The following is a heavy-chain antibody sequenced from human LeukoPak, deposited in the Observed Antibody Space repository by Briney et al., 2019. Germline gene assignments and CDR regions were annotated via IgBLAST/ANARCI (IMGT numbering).Heavy chain of an antibody. CDR1: GYTFTSYA. CDR3: ARDAPYYYDSSGSDY. Sequence: ASVKVSCKASGYTFTSYAIHWVRQAPGQRLEWMGWISAGNGNTKYSQNFQGRVTFISNTSATTAFMELSSLRSEDTAVYYCARDAPYYYDSSGSDYWGQGTLVTVSS. D-gene: IGHD3-22*01. J-gene: IGHJ4*02. CDR2: ISAGNGNT. V-gene: IGHV1-3*01.